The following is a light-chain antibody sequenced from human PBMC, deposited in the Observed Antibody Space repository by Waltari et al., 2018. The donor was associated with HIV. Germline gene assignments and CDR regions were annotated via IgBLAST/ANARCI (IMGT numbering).Light chain of an antibody. V-gene: IGLV2-23*01. Sequence: HSALTQPASVTGSPRPSLTIHCTGTSRHAGTYNLVLWYQQHAGEAPKLMFYGGSNRRSGVSNRFSGSKSGNTASLTISGLQAEDEADYYCCSYAGGSTLEVFGGGTKLTVL. CDR1: SRHAGTYNL. J-gene: IGLJ2*01. CDR3: CSYAGGSTLEV. CDR2: GGS.